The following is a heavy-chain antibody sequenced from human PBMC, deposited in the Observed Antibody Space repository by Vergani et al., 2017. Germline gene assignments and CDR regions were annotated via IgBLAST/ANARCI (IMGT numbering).Heavy chain of an antibody. CDR2: ISGSDGST. J-gene: IGHJ6*03. CDR1: GFTFSIYA. CDR3: AKGGVVPAAIPYYYYYMDV. Sequence: EVQLLESGGNLIQPGGSLRLPCGAPGFTFSIYAMTWVRLAPGKGLQWVSAISGSDGSTSYADSVKGRFTISRDNSKKTLYLQMNSLRAEDTAVYYCAKGGVVPAAIPYYYYYMDVWGKGTTVTVSS. V-gene: IGHV3-23*01. D-gene: IGHD2-2*01.